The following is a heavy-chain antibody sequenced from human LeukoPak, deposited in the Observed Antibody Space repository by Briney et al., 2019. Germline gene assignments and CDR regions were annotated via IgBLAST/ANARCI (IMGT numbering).Heavy chain of an antibody. D-gene: IGHD2-15*01. V-gene: IGHV4-34*01. CDR3: AKDNPVLQY. Sequence: SETLSLTCAVYGGSFSCHYWSWIRQPPGKGLEWIGEINHSGSTNYNPSLKSRVTISVDTSKNQFSLKLSSVTAADTAVYYCAKDNPVLQYWGQGTLVTVSS. CDR1: GGSFSCHY. J-gene: IGHJ4*02. CDR2: INHSGST.